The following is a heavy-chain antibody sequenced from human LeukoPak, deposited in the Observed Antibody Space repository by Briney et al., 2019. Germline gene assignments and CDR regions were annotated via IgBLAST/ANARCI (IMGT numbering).Heavy chain of an antibody. Sequence: PSETLSLTCTVSGGSISSYYWSWIRQPAGKGLEWIGRIYTSGSTNYNPSLKSRVTMSVDTSKNQFSLKLSSVTAADTAVYYCARERITMVREVIDAFDIWGQGTMVTVSS. J-gene: IGHJ3*02. V-gene: IGHV4-4*07. CDR2: IYTSGST. D-gene: IGHD3-10*01. CDR3: ARERITMVREVIDAFDI. CDR1: GGSISSYY.